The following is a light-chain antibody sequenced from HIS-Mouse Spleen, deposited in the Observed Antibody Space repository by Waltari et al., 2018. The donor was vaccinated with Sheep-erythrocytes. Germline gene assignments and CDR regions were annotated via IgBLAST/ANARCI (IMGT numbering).Light chain of an antibody. V-gene: IGKV1-5*03. J-gene: IGKJ1*01. CDR1: QSISSW. Sequence: IRMTQSPSSFSASTGDRVTITCRASQSISSWLAWYQQKPGKAPKLLIYKASSLESGVPSRFSGSGSGTEFTLTISSLQPDDFATYYCQQYNSYPWTFGQGTKVEIK. CDR3: QQYNSYPWT. CDR2: KAS.